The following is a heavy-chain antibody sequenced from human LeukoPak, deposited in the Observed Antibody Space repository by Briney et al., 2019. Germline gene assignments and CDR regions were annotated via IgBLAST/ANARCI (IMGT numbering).Heavy chain of an antibody. CDR3: ARVSTIGVSNWFDP. V-gene: IGHV4-59*01. D-gene: IGHD2-8*01. CDR1: GGSISGYY. J-gene: IGHJ5*02. CDR2: IYYSGNT. Sequence: PSETLSLTCTVSGGSISGYYWSWIRQPPGKGLEWIGYIYYSGNTICNPSLKSRVTMSVDRSTNQFSLKLSSVTAADTAVYYCARVSTIGVSNWFDPWGQGTLVTVSS.